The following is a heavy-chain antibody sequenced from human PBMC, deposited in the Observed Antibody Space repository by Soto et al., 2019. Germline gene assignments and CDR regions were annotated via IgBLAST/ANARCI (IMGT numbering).Heavy chain of an antibody. J-gene: IGHJ4*02. CDR3: ARMSLQGLFDY. Sequence: GSGPTLVNPTQTLTLTCTFSGFSLSTSALRVAWIRQPPGKALEWLARIDWDNDKFYSTSLKTRLTISKDTSKNQVVLTMTNMDPVDTATYYCARMSLQGLFDYWGPGTPVTVSS. CDR1: GFSLSTSALR. CDR2: IDWDNDK. D-gene: IGHD3-16*02. V-gene: IGHV2-70*04.